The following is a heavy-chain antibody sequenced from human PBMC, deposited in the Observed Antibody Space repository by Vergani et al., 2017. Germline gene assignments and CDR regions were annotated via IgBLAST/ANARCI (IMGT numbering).Heavy chain of an antibody. J-gene: IGHJ6*02. D-gene: IGHD3-10*01. CDR3: ARHRGSGGFFPSSYFYGMDV. V-gene: IGHV4-38-2*01. Sequence: QVQLQESGPGLVKPSETLTLTCDVSDSSIMTNPYWGWFRQSPGKGLEWIGCIHHSGDTHYNSSLKRRVSISIVSSSKFSLSLTSVTAADTAIYCCARHRGSGGFFPSSYFYGMDVWGHGTTVTVSS. CDR1: DSSIMTNPY. CDR2: IHHSGDT.